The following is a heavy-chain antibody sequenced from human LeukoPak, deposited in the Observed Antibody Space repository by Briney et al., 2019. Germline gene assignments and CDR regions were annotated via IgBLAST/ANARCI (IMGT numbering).Heavy chain of an antibody. Sequence: PETLSLTCTVSGGSISSYYWSWIRQPPGKGLEWIGYVYYSGSTNYNPSLNSRVIISVDTSKNQFSLKLTSVTTADTAMYYCASNDYGDYQSDYWGQGTLVTVSS. CDR3: ASNDYGDYQSDY. J-gene: IGHJ4*02. CDR2: VYYSGST. CDR1: GGSISSYY. D-gene: IGHD4-17*01. V-gene: IGHV4-59*01.